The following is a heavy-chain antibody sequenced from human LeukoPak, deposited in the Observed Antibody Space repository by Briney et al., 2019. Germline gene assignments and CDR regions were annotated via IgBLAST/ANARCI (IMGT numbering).Heavy chain of an antibody. CDR3: ARCGWSTAYYYYGMDV. Sequence: PSETLSLTCAVYGGSFSGYYWRWIRQPPGKGLEWIGEMNHSGSTNYNPSLKSRVTISVDTSKNQFSLKLSPVTAADTAVYYCARCGWSTAYYYYGMDVWGQGTTVTVSS. J-gene: IGHJ6*02. CDR1: GGSFSGYY. CDR2: MNHSGST. V-gene: IGHV4-34*01. D-gene: IGHD2-15*01.